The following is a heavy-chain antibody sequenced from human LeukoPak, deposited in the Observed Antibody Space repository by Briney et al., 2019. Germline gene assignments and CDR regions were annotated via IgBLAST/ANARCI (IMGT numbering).Heavy chain of an antibody. D-gene: IGHD1-14*01. V-gene: IGHV1-8*01. CDR1: GYPFTTYE. Sequence: ASVKVSCKTSGYPFTTYEINWVRQAAGQGLEWMGWVHPNSGSTAYAQKFQGRVTMTRDTSISTAYMELSGLRSDDTAVYFCARGPRNDSWGQGTLVTVSS. CDR3: ARGPRNDS. CDR2: VHPNSGST. J-gene: IGHJ5*01.